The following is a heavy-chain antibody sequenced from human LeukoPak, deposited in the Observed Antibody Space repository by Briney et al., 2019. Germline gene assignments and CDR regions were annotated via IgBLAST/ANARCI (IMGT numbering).Heavy chain of an antibody. CDR2: ISINGGST. Sequence: QPGGSLRLSCSASGFTFSSNAMHWVRQAPGKGLEYVSAISINGGSTYYADSVKGRFTISRDNSKNMLYLQMSSMRAEDRAVYYCVKDTHIVVVTAKYYFDYWGQGTMVTVSS. CDR3: VKDTHIVVVTAKYYFDY. D-gene: IGHD2-21*02. J-gene: IGHJ4*02. CDR1: GFTFSSNA. V-gene: IGHV3-64D*09.